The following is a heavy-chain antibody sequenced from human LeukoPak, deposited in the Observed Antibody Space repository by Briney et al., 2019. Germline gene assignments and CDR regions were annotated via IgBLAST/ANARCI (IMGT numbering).Heavy chain of an antibody. CDR3: ARLVSFYYGSGTYRWFDS. Sequence: PSETLSLTCAVYGGSFSGYYWSWIRQPPGKGLEWIGEINHSGSTNYNPSLKSRLSISIDTSNNQFSLKLSSVTAADTAVYYCARLVSFYYGSGTYRWFDSWGQGTLVTVSS. CDR1: GGSFSGYY. J-gene: IGHJ5*01. CDR2: INHSGST. D-gene: IGHD3-10*01. V-gene: IGHV4-34*01.